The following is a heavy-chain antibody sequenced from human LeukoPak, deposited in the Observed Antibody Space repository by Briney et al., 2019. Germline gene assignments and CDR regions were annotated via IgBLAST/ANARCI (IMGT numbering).Heavy chain of an antibody. D-gene: IGHD3-3*01. J-gene: IGHJ3*02. Sequence: ASVKASCKVSGYTLTELSMHWVRQAPGKGLEWMGGFDPEDGETIYAQKFQGRVTMTEDTSTDTAYMELSSLRSEDTSVYYSATDAKDLRFLEGAFDIWGQGTMVTVSS. CDR1: GYTLTELS. CDR3: ATDAKDLRFLEGAFDI. V-gene: IGHV1-24*01. CDR2: FDPEDGET.